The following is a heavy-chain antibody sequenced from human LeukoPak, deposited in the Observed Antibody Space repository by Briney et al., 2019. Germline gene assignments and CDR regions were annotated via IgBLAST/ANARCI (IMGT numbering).Heavy chain of an antibody. Sequence: SETLSLTCTVSGGSISSYYWSWIRQPPGKGLEWIGYIYYSGSTNYNPSLKSRVTISVDTSKNQYSLKLSPVTAADTAVYYCARSHYYDSWDYWGQGTLVTVSS. D-gene: IGHD3-22*01. J-gene: IGHJ4*02. CDR3: ARSHYYDSWDY. V-gene: IGHV4-59*01. CDR1: GGSISSYY. CDR2: IYYSGST.